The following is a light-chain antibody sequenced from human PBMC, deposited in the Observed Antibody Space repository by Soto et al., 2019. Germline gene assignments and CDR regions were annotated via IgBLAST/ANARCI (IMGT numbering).Light chain of an antibody. Sequence: QSVLTQPPSASRTPGQRVTISCSGSASNIGSKTVDWYQYLPGTAPKLLIHRTFQRPSGVPARFSGSKSDTSASLAISGLQSEDEADYYCAAWDDTLDEYVFGTGTKVTVL. CDR3: AAWDDTLDEYV. CDR1: ASNIGSKT. CDR2: RTF. J-gene: IGLJ1*01. V-gene: IGLV1-44*01.